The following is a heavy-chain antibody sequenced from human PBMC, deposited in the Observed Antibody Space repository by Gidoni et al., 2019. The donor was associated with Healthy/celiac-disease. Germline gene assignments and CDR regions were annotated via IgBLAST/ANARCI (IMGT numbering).Heavy chain of an antibody. D-gene: IGHD4-17*01. CDR1: GFTFSSYS. CDR2: ISSSSSTI. CDR3: ARANYGAGLGSDY. V-gene: IGHV3-48*02. J-gene: IGHJ4*02. Sequence: EVQLVESGGGLVQPGGSLRLSCAASGFTFSSYSMNWVRQAPGKWLEWVAYISSSSSTIYYADSVKGRLTSSRDNAKNSLYLQMNSLRDEDTAVYYWARANYGAGLGSDYWGQGTLVTVSS.